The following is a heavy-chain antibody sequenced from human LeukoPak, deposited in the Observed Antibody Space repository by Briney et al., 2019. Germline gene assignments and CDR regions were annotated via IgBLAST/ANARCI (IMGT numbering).Heavy chain of an antibody. Sequence: GGSLRLSCAASGITFSGPAMHWVRQASGKGLEWVGRLRSKANSYATAYAASVKGRFTISRDDSKNTAYLQMNSLKTEDTAVYYCNSDLVSPKGYYMDVWGKGTTVTISS. CDR2: LRSKANSYAT. V-gene: IGHV3-73*01. D-gene: IGHD3-3*01. CDR3: NSDLVSPKGYYMDV. J-gene: IGHJ6*03. CDR1: GITFSGPA.